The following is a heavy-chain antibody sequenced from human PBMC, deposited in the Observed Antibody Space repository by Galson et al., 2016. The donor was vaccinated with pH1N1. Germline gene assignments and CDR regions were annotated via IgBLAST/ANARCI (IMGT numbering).Heavy chain of an antibody. D-gene: IGHD4-23*01. Sequence: PRLSCAVSGFTFTSRWMSWVRQAPGKGLQWVANINEDGRVKYYVDSMEGRLSISRDNAKNSLFLQMTSLRVEDTAVYYCTTIAGGPDVADHWGQGTLVTVSS. CDR2: INEDGRVK. CDR3: TTIAGGPDVADH. CDR1: GFTFTSRW. V-gene: IGHV3-7*01. J-gene: IGHJ4*02.